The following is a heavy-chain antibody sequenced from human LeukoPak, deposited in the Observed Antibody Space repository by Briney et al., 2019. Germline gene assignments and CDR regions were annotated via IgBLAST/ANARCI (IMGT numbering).Heavy chain of an antibody. V-gene: IGHV3-48*01. Sequence: PGGSLRLSCAASGFTFSSYSMNWVRQAPGKGLEWVSYISSSSSTIYYADSVKGRFTISRDNAKNSLYLQMNSLRAEDTAVYYCARAVRRVMVITPPYYYYGMDVWGQGTTVTVSS. CDR2: ISSSSSTI. CDR3: ARAVRRVMVITPPYYYYGMDV. CDR1: GFTFSSYS. J-gene: IGHJ6*02. D-gene: IGHD3-22*01.